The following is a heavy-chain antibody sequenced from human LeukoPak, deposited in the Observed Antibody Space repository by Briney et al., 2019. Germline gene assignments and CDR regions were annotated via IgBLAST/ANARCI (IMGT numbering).Heavy chain of an antibody. CDR3: AKESNGRRFDFDY. J-gene: IGHJ4*02. CDR1: GFTFSGYS. CDR2: ISAGGGGI. D-gene: IGHD1-26*01. V-gene: IGHV3-23*01. Sequence: GGSLRLSCTASGFTFSGYSMNWIRQAPGKGLEWVSSISAGGGGIYYADSVKGRFTVSRDDSKNTLYLQMNSLRVEDTALYYCAKESNGRRFDFDYWGQGTLATVSS.